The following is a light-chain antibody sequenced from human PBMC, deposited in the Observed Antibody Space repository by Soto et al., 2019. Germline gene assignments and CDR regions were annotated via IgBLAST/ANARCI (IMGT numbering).Light chain of an antibody. Sequence: EVVLTQSPATLSLSPGERATLSCRASQSVGSYLAWCQQRPGQAPRLLIYAASTRATGIPARFSGTGSGTAFTLTISSLQSEDFAVYYCQQYNNWPLTFGGGTKVDIK. CDR3: QQYNNWPLT. V-gene: IGKV3-15*01. CDR2: AAS. J-gene: IGKJ4*01. CDR1: QSVGSY.